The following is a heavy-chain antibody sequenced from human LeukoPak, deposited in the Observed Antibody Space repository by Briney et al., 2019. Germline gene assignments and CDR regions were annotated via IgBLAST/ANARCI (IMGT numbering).Heavy chain of an antibody. D-gene: IGHD6-13*01. J-gene: IGHJ4*02. V-gene: IGHV3-30*14. CDR1: GFTFSSYA. CDR2: ISYDGSNK. Sequence: GGSLRLSCAASGFTFSSYAMHWVRQAPGKGLEWVAVISYDGSNKYYADSVKGRFTISRDNSKNTLYLQMGSLRTEDMAVYYCAREAAAGFLGPYFDYWGQGSLVTVSS. CDR3: AREAAAGFLGPYFDY.